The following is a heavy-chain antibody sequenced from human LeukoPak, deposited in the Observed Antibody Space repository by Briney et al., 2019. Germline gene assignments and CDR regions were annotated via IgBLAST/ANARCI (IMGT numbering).Heavy chain of an antibody. Sequence: GGSLRLSCAASGFTFSSYSMNWVRQAPGKGLEWVSSISSSSSYIYYADSVKGRFTISRDNSKNSLYLQMNSLRAEDTAVYYCARAEGLYCTNGVCYVVAVWGQGTTVTVSS. D-gene: IGHD2-8*01. V-gene: IGHV3-21*01. CDR3: ARAEGLYCTNGVCYVVAV. CDR1: GFTFSSYS. J-gene: IGHJ6*02. CDR2: ISSSSSYI.